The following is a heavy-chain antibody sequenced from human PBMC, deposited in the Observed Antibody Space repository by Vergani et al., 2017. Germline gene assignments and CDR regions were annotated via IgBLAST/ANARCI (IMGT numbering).Heavy chain of an antibody. CDR3: AREGIQVRFGDHLKGHYGMDV. Sequence: QVQLVQSGAEVKKPGSSVKVSCKASGGTFSSYGMHWVRQSPGKGLEWVAIISYDGSNKYYADSVKGRFTISRDNSKNTLYLQMNSLRVEDTAVYYCAREGIQVRFGDHLKGHYGMDVWGQGTTVTVSS. V-gene: IGHV3-30*03. CDR1: GGTFSSYG. D-gene: IGHD3-10*01. J-gene: IGHJ6*02. CDR2: ISYDGSNK.